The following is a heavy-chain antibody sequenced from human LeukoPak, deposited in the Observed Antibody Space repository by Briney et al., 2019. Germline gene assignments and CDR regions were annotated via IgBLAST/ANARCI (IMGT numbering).Heavy chain of an antibody. CDR1: GGSISSGVYY. J-gene: IGHJ5*02. V-gene: IGHV4-31*03. CDR3: ARVLRYFDWLVWFDP. CDR2: IYYSGST. Sequence: SETLSLTCTVSGGSISSGVYYWSWIRQHPGKGLEWLGYIYYSGSTYYNPSLKSRVTISVDTSKNQFSLKLSSVTAADTAVHYCARVLRYFDWLVWFDPWGQGTLVTVSS. D-gene: IGHD3-9*01.